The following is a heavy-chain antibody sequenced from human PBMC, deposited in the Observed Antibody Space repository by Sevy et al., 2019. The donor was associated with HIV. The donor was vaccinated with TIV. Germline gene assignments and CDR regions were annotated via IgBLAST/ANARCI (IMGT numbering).Heavy chain of an antibody. CDR2: INGDGSST. CDR3: AKTSLGLWRGWFDP. Sequence: GGSLRLSCAASGFTFSSYWMHWVRQAPGKGLVWVSRINGDGSSTTYADSVKSRFTISRDNAKNTLYLQMNSLRAEDTAVYYCAKTSLGLWRGWFDPWGQGTLVTVSS. D-gene: IGHD2-21*01. V-gene: IGHV3-74*01. CDR1: GFTFSSYW. J-gene: IGHJ5*02.